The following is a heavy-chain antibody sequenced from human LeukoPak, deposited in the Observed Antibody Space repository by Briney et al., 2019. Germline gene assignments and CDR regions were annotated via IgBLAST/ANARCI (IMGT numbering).Heavy chain of an antibody. CDR1: GGSISSSSYY. D-gene: IGHD2-2*01. V-gene: IGHV4-39*07. CDR3: ARDSKPYCSSTSCYSTKPEGIDY. CDR2: IYYSGST. Sequence: SETLSLTCTVSGGSISSSSYYWGWIRQPPGKGLEWIGSIYYSGSTYYNPSLKSRVTISVDTSKNQFSLKLSSVTAADTAVYYCARDSKPYCSSTSCYSTKPEGIDYWGQGTLVTVSS. J-gene: IGHJ4*02.